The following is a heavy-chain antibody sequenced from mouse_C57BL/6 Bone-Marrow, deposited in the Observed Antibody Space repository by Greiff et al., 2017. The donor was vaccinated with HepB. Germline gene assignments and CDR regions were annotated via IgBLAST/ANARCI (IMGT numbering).Heavy chain of an antibody. D-gene: IGHD1-1*01. CDR3: ARHYGSSYGYFDY. J-gene: IGHJ2*01. Sequence: EVNVVESGGDLVKPGGSLKLSCAASGFTFSSYGMSWVRQTPDKRLEWVATISSGGSYTYYPDSVKGRFTISRDNAKNTLYLQMSSLKSVDTAMYYCARHYGSSYGYFDYWGQGTTLTVSS. CDR1: GFTFSSYG. CDR2: ISSGGSYT. V-gene: IGHV5-6*01.